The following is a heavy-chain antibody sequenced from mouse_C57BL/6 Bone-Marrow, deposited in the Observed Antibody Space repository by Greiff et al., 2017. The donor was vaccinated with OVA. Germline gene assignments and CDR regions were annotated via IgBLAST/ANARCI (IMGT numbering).Heavy chain of an antibody. Sequence: DVKLVESGEGLVKPGGSLKLSCAASGFTFSSYAMSWVRQTPEKRLEWVAYISSGGDYIYYADTVKGRFTISRDNARNTRYLQMSSLKSEDTAMYYCTRDGVYSNYDFFAYWGQGTLVTVSA. V-gene: IGHV5-9-1*02. D-gene: IGHD2-5*01. CDR1: GFTFSSYA. CDR2: ISSGGDYI. CDR3: TRDGVYSNYDFFAY. J-gene: IGHJ3*01.